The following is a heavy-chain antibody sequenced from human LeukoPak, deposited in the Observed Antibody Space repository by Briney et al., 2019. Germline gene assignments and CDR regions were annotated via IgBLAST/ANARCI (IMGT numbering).Heavy chain of an antibody. CDR3: ARGHIVIVPSPTDY. Sequence: GGSLRLSCAASGFTFSSNWMHWVRQAPGKGLVWVSRINEDGSTTNYADSVKGRSTIFRDNAKNTLYLQMNSLRAEDTAVYYCARGHIVIVPSPTDYWGQGTLVTVSS. J-gene: IGHJ4*02. CDR1: GFTFSSNW. CDR2: INEDGSTT. V-gene: IGHV3-74*01. D-gene: IGHD2/OR15-2a*01.